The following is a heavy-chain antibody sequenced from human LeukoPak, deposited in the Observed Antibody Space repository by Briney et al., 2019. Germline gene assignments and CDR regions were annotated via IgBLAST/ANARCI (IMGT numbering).Heavy chain of an antibody. CDR1: GFTFTSYS. V-gene: IGHV3-23*01. CDR2: ISGGGGST. CDR3: AKGGKWDVTPFDC. J-gene: IGHJ4*02. D-gene: IGHD1-26*01. Sequence: PGGSLRLSCAASGFTFTSYSMNWVRQAPGKGLEWVSTISGGGGSTYYADSGKGRFTISRDNSKNTLYLQVNSLRAEDTAVYYCAKGGKWDVTPFDCWGQGTLVTVSS.